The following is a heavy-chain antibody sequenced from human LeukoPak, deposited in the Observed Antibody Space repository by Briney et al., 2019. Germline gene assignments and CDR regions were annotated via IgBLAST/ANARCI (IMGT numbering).Heavy chain of an antibody. CDR1: GFTFSSYT. D-gene: IGHD2-2*01. Sequence: GGSLRLSCAASGFTFSSYTLNWVRQAPGKGLEWVSSIRSAGGYIYYADSVKGRFTISRDNAKNSLYLQMNSLRAVDTAVYYCAREIVSSNSFDNWGQGTLVTVSS. V-gene: IGHV3-21*01. CDR2: IRSAGGYI. CDR3: AREIVSSNSFDN. J-gene: IGHJ4*02.